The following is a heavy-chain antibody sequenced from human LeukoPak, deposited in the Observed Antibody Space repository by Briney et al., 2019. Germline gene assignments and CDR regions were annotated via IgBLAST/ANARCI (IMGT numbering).Heavy chain of an antibody. V-gene: IGHV3-53*01. D-gene: IGHD3/OR15-3a*01. CDR1: GFTVSSNY. CDR2: IYSGGST. Sequence: GGSLRLSCAASGFTVSSNYMSWVRQAPGKGLEWVSVIYSGGSTYYADSVKGRFTISRDNSKNTLYLQMNSLRAEDTAVYYCAKDGLTADDAFDIWGQGTMVTVSS. CDR3: AKDGLTADDAFDI. J-gene: IGHJ3*02.